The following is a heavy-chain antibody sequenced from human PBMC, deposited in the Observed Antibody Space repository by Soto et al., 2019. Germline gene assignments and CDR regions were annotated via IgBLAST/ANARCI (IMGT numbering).Heavy chain of an antibody. V-gene: IGHV1-69*02. CDR2: IIPVLGIA. CDR3: ARGSDYGAFDI. Sequence: GASVKVSCKASGGTFSTYTITWVRQAPGQGLEWMGRIIPVLGIANYAQKFQGRVTITADRSTSTAYMELSSLRSEDTAVYYCARGSDYGAFDIWGQGTMVTVSS. CDR1: GGTFSTYT. D-gene: IGHD4-17*01. J-gene: IGHJ3*02.